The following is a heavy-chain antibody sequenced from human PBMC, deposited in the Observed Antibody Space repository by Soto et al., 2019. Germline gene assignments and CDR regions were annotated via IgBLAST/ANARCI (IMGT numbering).Heavy chain of an antibody. CDR2: IIPIFGTA. Sequence: SVRVSCKASGGTFSSYAISWVRQALGQGLEWMGGIIPIFGTANYAQKFQGRVTITADKSTSTAYMELSSLRSEDTAVYYCARFGEGYYYRMDVSCQGTTVTVSS. V-gene: IGHV1-69*06. J-gene: IGHJ6*02. D-gene: IGHD3-10*01. CDR1: GGTFSSYA. CDR3: ARFGEGYYYRMDV.